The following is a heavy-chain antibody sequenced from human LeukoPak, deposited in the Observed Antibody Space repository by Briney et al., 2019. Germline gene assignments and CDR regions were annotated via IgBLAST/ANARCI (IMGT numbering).Heavy chain of an antibody. D-gene: IGHD1-26*01. CDR3: ARAVDWRELRYYYYYGMDV. J-gene: IGHJ6*02. CDR2: INHSGST. CDR1: GGSFSGYY. V-gene: IGHV4-34*01. Sequence: SETLSLTCAVYGGSFSGYYWSWIRQPPGKGLEWIGEINHSGSTNYNPSLKSRVTISVDTSKNQFSLKLSSVTAADTAVYYCARAVDWRELRYYYYYGMDVWGQGTTVTVSS.